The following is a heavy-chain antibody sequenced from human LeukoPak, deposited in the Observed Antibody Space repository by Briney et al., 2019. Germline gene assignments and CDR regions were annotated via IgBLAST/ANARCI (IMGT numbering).Heavy chain of an antibody. CDR3: ARDRVVGDAFDI. V-gene: IGHV3-74*01. Sequence: GGSLRLSCAASGFTFSSYWMHWVRQAPGKGLVWVSRINSDGSSTTYADSVRGRFTISRDNAKNTLDLQLNSLSAEDTAVYYCARDRVVGDAFDIWGQGTMVTVSS. CDR2: INSDGSST. D-gene: IGHD1-26*01. J-gene: IGHJ3*02. CDR1: GFTFSSYW.